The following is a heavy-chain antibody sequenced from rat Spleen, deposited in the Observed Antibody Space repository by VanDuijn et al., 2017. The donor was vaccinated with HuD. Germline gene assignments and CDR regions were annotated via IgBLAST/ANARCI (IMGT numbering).Heavy chain of an antibody. V-gene: IGHV5-29*01. D-gene: IGHD1-12*02. Sequence: EVQLVESGGGLVQPGSPLKLSCAASGFTFSSNWLNWIRQAPGKGLEWVATINPDGSTTNYRGSVKGRFTISRDNAKSTLYLQMDSLRSEDTATYYCARQNYYDGSYYSYVMDAWGQGASVTVSS. CDR2: INPDGSTT. CDR3: ARQNYYDGSYYSYVMDA. J-gene: IGHJ4*01. CDR1: GFTFSSNW.